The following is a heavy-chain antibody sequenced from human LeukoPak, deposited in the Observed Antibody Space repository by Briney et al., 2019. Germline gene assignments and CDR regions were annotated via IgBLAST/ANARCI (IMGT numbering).Heavy chain of an antibody. J-gene: IGHJ4*02. CDR3: AREREDYSGYRWIDY. V-gene: IGHV4-59*01. CDR1: GGSISSYY. CDR2: IYYSGST. D-gene: IGHD5-12*01. Sequence: SETLSLTCTVSGGSISSYYWSWIRQPPGKGLEWIGYIYYSGSTNYNPSLKSRVTISVDTSKNQFSLKLSSVTAADTAVYYCAREREDYSGYRWIDYWGQGTLVTVSS.